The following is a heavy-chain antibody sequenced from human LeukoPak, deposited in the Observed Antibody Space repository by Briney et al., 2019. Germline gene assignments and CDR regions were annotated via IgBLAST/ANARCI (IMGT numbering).Heavy chain of an antibody. CDR2: IYYSGST. V-gene: IGHV4-39*01. D-gene: IGHD2-2*01. J-gene: IGHJ3*02. CDR3: ARGLLVGYCSSTSCSDAFDI. Sequence: QASETLSLTCTVSGGSISSSSYYWGWIRQPPGKGLEWIGSIYYSGSTYYNPSLKSRVTISVDTSKNQFSLKLSSVTAADTAVYYCARGLLVGYCSSTSCSDAFDIWGQGTMVTVSS. CDR1: GGSISSSSYY.